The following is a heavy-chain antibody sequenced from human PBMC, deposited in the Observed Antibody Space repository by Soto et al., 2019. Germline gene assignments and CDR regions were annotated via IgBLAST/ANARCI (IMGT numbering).Heavy chain of an antibody. CDR1: GGSISSYY. V-gene: IGHV4-59*01. D-gene: IGHD5-12*01. J-gene: IGHJ4*02. CDR2: IYYSGST. CDR3: ARERDGYKVDY. Sequence: QVQLQESGPGLVKPSETLSLTCTVSGGSISSYYWSWIRQPPGKGLEWIGYIYYSGSTNYNPSLKSRVTISVDTSKNQFSLKLSSVTAADTAVYYCARERDGYKVDYWGQGTLVTVSS.